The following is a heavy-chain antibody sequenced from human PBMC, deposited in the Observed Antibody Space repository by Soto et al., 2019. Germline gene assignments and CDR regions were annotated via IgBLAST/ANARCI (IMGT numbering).Heavy chain of an antibody. V-gene: IGHV3-30-3*01. CDR1: GFTFSSYA. D-gene: IGHD4-4*01. CDR3: ARPLWRDDYTWGYFDL. CDR2: ISYDGSSK. Sequence: QVQLVESGGGVVQPGRSLRLSCAASGFTFSSYAMHWVRQVPGKGLEWVAVISYDGSSKYYADSVKGRFTISRDNSKNTLYLQMNSLRAEDTAVYYCARPLWRDDYTWGYFDLWGRGTLVTVSS. J-gene: IGHJ2*01.